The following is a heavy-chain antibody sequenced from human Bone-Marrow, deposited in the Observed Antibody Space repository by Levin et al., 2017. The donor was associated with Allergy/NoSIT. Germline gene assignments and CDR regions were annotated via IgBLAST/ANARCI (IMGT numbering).Heavy chain of an antibody. D-gene: IGHD2-8*02. CDR2: ISSSGSDM. J-gene: IGHJ3*02. V-gene: IGHV3-21*01. CDR3: ARGIIGEVRVAHKEAFDI. Sequence: GGSLRLSCTVSGFTFSIYSINWVRQAPGKGLEWVSSISSSGSDMYYVDSVRGRFTISRDNAKNSLTLQMNSLRAEDKADYYCARGIIGEVRVAHKEAFDIWGKGTMVSVSS. CDR1: GFTFSIYS.